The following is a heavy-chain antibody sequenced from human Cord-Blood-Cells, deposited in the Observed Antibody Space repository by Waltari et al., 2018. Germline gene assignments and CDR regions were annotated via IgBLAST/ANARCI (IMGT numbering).Heavy chain of an antibody. CDR1: GFTFRSYG. CDR3: AKILKSGSYFDY. CDR2: ISYDGSNK. D-gene: IGHD1-26*01. Sequence: VQLVESGGGVVQPGRSLRLSCAASGFTFRSYGLHWVRPAPGKGLEWVAVISYDGSNKYYADSVKGRFTISRDNSKNTLYLQMNSLRAEDTAVYYCAKILKSGSYFDYWGQGTLVTVSS. V-gene: IGHV3-30*18. J-gene: IGHJ4*02.